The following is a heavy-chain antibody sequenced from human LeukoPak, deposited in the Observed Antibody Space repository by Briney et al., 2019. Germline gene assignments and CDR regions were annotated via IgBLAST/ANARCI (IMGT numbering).Heavy chain of an antibody. CDR1: GFTFSSYG. D-gene: IGHD6-13*01. CDR2: IWCDGSNK. V-gene: IGHV3-33*01. Sequence: GGSLRLSCAASGFTFSSYGMHWVRQAPGKGLEWVAVIWCDGSNKYYADSVKGRFTISRDNSKNTLYLQMNSLRAEDTAVYYCARDIRRLPPALIPGMAAAGTGFEFDYWGQGTLVTVSS. J-gene: IGHJ4*02. CDR3: ARDIRRLPPALIPGMAAAGTGFEFDY.